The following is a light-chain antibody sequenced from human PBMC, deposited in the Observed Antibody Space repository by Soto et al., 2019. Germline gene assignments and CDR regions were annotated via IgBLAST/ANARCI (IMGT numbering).Light chain of an antibody. CDR2: GAS. V-gene: IGKV3-15*01. CDR3: QQYGDSLT. J-gene: IGKJ4*01. Sequence: EIVLTQSPATLSVSPGERVTLSCRASQSVNSDLVWYQQKPGQAPRLLIYGASTRATGIPARFSGRGSGTEFTLTISSLQSEDFAVYYCQQYGDSLTFGGGTKVE. CDR1: QSVNSD.